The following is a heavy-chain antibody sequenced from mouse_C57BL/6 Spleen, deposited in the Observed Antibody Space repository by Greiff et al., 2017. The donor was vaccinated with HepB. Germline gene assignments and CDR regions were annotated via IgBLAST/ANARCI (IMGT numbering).Heavy chain of an antibody. J-gene: IGHJ4*01. CDR1: GFTFSSYG. Sequence: EVKLQESGGDLVKPGGSLKLSCAASGFTFSSYGMSWVRQTPDKRLEWVATISSGGSYTYYPDSVKGRFTISRDNAKNTLYLQMSSLKSEDTAMYYCARHDYYGSSPYYYAMDYWGQGPSVTVSS. CDR2: ISSGGSYT. V-gene: IGHV5-6*01. CDR3: ARHDYYGSSPYYYAMDY. D-gene: IGHD1-1*01.